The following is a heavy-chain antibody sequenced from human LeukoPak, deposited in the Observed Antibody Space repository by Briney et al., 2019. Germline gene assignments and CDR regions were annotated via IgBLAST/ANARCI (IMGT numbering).Heavy chain of an antibody. CDR2: IIPIFGTA. Sequence: SVKVSCKASGGTFSSYAISWVRQAPGQGLEWMGGIIPIFGTANYAQKLQGRVTITTDESTSTAYMELSSLRSEDTAVYYCSYCSSTSCSRYYYYMDVWGKGTTVTVSS. J-gene: IGHJ6*03. CDR3: SYCSSTSCSRYYYYMDV. V-gene: IGHV1-69*05. D-gene: IGHD2-2*01. CDR1: GGTFSSYA.